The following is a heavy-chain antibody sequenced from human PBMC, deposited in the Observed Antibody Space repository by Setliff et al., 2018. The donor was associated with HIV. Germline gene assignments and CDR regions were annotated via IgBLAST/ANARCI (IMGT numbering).Heavy chain of an antibody. CDR2: INHSGRT. CDR1: GGSFSDYY. Sequence: SETLSLTCAVYGGSFSDYYWSWIRQPPGKGLEWIGEINHSGRTIQGPSLGSRVTISIDTSKNQFSLKLSSVTAADTAVYYCARDAPWDSYGLDYWGQGTLVTVSS. V-gene: IGHV4-34*01. D-gene: IGHD5-18*01. CDR3: ARDAPWDSYGLDY. J-gene: IGHJ4*02.